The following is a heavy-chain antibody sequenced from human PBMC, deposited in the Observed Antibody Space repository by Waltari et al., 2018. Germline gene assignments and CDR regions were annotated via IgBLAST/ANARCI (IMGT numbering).Heavy chain of an antibody. D-gene: IGHD6-19*01. CDR3: ARDGIAVAEGAFDI. CDR1: GFTFSSYS. Sequence: EVQLVESGGGMVKPGGSLRLSCAASGFTFSSYSMNWVRQAPGKGLEWVSSISSSSSYIYYADSVKGRFTISRDNAKNSLYLQMNSLRAEDTAVYYCARDGIAVAEGAFDIWGQGTMVTVSS. CDR2: ISSSSSYI. V-gene: IGHV3-21*01. J-gene: IGHJ3*02.